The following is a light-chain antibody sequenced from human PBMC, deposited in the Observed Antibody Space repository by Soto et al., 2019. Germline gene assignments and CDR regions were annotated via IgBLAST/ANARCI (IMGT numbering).Light chain of an antibody. CDR2: DAS. V-gene: IGKV3-11*01. Sequence: EIVLTQSPATLSLSPGERATLSCRASQSVDSYLAWYQQIPGQAPRLLIYDASNRATGIPARFSGSGSGTDFTLTISSLEPEDFADYHCQQRLNWPLTFGGGTKVEIK. CDR1: QSVDSY. J-gene: IGKJ4*01. CDR3: QQRLNWPLT.